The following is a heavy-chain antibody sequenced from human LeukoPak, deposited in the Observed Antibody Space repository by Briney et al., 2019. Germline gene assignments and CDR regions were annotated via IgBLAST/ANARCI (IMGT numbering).Heavy chain of an antibody. J-gene: IGHJ4*02. CDR2: IYYSGST. V-gene: IGHV4-59*01. D-gene: IGHD2-2*01. CDR1: GGSISSYY. Sequence: SETLSLTCTVSGGSISSYYWSWIRQPPGKELEWIGYIYYSGSTNYNPSLKSRVTISVDTSKNQFSLKLSSVTAADTAVYYCARKRRGYCSSTSCYEEDDYWGQGTLVTVSS. CDR3: ARKRRGYCSSTSCYEEDDY.